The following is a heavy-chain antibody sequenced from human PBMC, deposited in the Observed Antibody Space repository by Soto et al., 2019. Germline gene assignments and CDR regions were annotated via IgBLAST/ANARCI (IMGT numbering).Heavy chain of an antibody. Sequence: SVKVSCKASGGTFSSYAISWVRQAPGQGLEWMGGIIPIFGTANYAQKFQGRVTITADESTSTAYMELSSLRSEDTAVYYCARRYCSGGSCYYGMDVWGQGTTVTVSS. J-gene: IGHJ6*02. V-gene: IGHV1-69*13. CDR3: ARRYCSGGSCYYGMDV. CDR2: IIPIFGTA. D-gene: IGHD2-15*01. CDR1: GGTFSSYA.